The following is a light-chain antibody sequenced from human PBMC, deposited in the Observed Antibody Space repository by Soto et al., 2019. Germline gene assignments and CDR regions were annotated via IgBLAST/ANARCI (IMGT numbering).Light chain of an antibody. J-gene: IGLJ1*01. CDR1: SSNVGGNP. CDR3: ASWXDSLNXXV. V-gene: IGLV1-44*01. Sequence: QSVLTQPPSASGTPGQRVTISCSGSSSNVGGNPVNWYQHVPTTAPKLLIYTNTQRPSGVPDRFSGSKSGTSASLAISGLQSEDEADYYCASWXDSLNXXVFGTGT. CDR2: TNT.